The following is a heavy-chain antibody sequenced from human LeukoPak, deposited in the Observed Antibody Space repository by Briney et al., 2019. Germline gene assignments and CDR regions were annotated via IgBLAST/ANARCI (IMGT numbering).Heavy chain of an antibody. CDR1: GGSISSSRYY. D-gene: IGHD3-3*01. CDR2: IDHSGST. CDR3: ARSRLEWFASDAFDI. J-gene: IGHJ3*02. V-gene: IGHV4-39*01. Sequence: SETLSLTCTVSGGSISSSRYYWAWTRQPPGKGLECIASIDHSGSTNYNPSLKSRVTTSVDTSKNQFSLKLSSVTAADTAVYYCARSRLEWFASDAFDIWGQGTMVAVSS.